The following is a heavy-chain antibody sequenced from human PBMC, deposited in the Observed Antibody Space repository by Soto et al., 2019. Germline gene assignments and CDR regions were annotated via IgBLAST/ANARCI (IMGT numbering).Heavy chain of an antibody. Sequence: GGSLTLSCAASGFTFTRYSMNWVRQAPGKGLEWVSAISGSGGSTYYADSVKGRFTISRDNSKNTLYLQMNSLRAEDTAVYYCAKVFISGCKRGHFDYWGQGTLVTVSS. D-gene: IGHD1-26*01. CDR2: ISGSGGST. V-gene: IGHV3-23*01. J-gene: IGHJ4*02. CDR3: AKVFISGCKRGHFDY. CDR1: GFTFTRYS.